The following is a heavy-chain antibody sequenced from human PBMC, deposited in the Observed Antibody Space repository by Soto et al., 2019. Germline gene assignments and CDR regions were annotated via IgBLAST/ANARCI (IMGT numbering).Heavy chain of an antibody. CDR1: GFTFSSYS. Sequence: GGSLRLSCAASGFTFSSYSMNWVRQAPGKGLEWVSYISSSSSTIYYADSVKGRFTISRDNAKNSLYLQMNSLRAEDTAVYYCARDDSSSWQGAFDIWGQGTMVTVSS. CDR3: ARDDSSSWQGAFDI. CDR2: ISSSSSTI. J-gene: IGHJ3*02. D-gene: IGHD6-13*01. V-gene: IGHV3-48*01.